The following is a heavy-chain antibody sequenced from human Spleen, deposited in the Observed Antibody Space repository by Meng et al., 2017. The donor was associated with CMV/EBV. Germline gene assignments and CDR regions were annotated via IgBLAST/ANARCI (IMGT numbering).Heavy chain of an antibody. CDR3: AKDPQYRGSQASGFDP. J-gene: IGHJ5*02. CDR2: ISGSGGST. D-gene: IGHD1-26*01. CDR1: GFTFSSYA. V-gene: IGHV3-23*01. Sequence: SGFTFSSYAMSWVRQAPGKGLEWVSAISGSGGSTYYADSVKGRFTISRDNSKNTLYLQMNSLRGEDTAVYYCAKDPQYRGSQASGFDPWGQGTLVTVSS.